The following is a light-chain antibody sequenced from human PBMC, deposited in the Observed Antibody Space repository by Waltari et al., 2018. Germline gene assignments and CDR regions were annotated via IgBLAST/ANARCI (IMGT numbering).Light chain of an antibody. CDR3: CSYVGGTSWV. CDR2: EGN. J-gene: IGLJ3*02. Sequence: QSALTQPASVSGSPGQSISISCTGSSSDVGNFLLLSWYQQHPGKAPKVIIYEGNTRPSGLSDRVSGSKSGNTASLTISGLQPYDEADYYCCSYVGGTSWVFGGGTKLTVL. V-gene: IGLV2-23*01. CDR1: SSDVGNFLL.